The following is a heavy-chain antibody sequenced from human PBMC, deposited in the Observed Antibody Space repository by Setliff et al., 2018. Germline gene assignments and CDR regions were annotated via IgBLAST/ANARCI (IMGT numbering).Heavy chain of an antibody. Sequence: GASVKVSCKASGYTFTGYYMHWGRQAPGQGLEWMGWINPKSGGTHYAQKFQGWVTMTRYTSISTAYMELSRLSSDDTAVYYCARGRDFWSGYLVYWGQGTLVTVSS. D-gene: IGHD3-3*01. J-gene: IGHJ4*02. CDR1: GYTFTGYY. CDR2: INPKSGGT. V-gene: IGHV1-2*04. CDR3: ARGRDFWSGYLVY.